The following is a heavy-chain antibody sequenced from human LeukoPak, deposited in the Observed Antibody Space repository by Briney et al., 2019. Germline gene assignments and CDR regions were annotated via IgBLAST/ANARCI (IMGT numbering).Heavy chain of an antibody. CDR3: ATTWYYDSRGYLFDD. CDR1: GGSFSGYY. J-gene: IGHJ4*01. Sequence: PSETLSLTCAVYGGSFSGYYWSWIRQPPGKGLEWIGEINHSGSTNYNPSLKSRVTISVDTSKNQFSLSMTSVTAADTAVYFCATTWYYDSRGYLFDDWGHGTLVTVSS. V-gene: IGHV4-34*01. D-gene: IGHD3-22*01. CDR2: INHSGST.